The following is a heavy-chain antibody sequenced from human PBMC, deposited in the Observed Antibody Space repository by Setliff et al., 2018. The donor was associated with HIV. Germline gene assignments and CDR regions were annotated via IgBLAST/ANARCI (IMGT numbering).Heavy chain of an antibody. V-gene: IGHV3-43*01. CDR3: AKGRLPMIVATYYFDY. D-gene: IGHD5-12*01. CDR2: ISEDGGRT. J-gene: IGHJ4*02. Sequence: PGESLKISCAASGFTFDDYIMHWVRQVPGRGLEWVSLISEDGGRTNYADSVKGRFTVSRDNSKNSLYLEMNSLRTEDTALYYCAKGRLPMIVATYYFDYWGQGTLVTVPQ. CDR1: GFTFDDYI.